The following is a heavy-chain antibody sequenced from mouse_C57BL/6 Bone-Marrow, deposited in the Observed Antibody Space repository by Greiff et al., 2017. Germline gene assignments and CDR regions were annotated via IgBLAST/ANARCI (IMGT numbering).Heavy chain of an antibody. CDR2: IYPENGDT. D-gene: IGHD6-5*01. Sequence: EVQLVESGAELVRPGASVKLSCTASGFNINDDYMHWVKQRPEQGLEWIGRIYPENGDTEYASKFQGKATITADTSSNTAYMQLSSLTSEDTAVYYCTRLWAGDYYAFDYWGQGTSVTVSS. V-gene: IGHV14-4*01. J-gene: IGHJ4*01. CDR1: GFNINDDY. CDR3: TRLWAGDYYAFDY.